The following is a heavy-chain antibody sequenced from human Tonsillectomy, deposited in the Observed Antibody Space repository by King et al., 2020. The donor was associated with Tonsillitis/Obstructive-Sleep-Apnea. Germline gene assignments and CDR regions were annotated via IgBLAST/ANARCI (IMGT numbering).Heavy chain of an antibody. J-gene: IGHJ4*02. CDR3: ASPYCGSTSCFNFHY. CDR1: GGSITTGSYY. CDR2: IYYNGNT. V-gene: IGHV4-39*02. D-gene: IGHD2-2*01. Sequence: LQLQESGPGLVKPSETLSLTCGVSGGSITTGSYYWGWVRQPPGKGLEWMGGIYYNGNTYYNSSLESRVAIPLDTSKNHFYLNLSSVTAADTAVYYCASPYCGSTSCFNFHYWGQGTPVTVSS.